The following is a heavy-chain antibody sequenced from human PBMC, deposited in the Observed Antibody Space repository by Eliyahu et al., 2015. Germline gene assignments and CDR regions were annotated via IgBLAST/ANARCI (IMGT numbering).Heavy chain of an antibody. V-gene: IGHV3-48*03. Sequence: SGFTFRSSEMNWVRQAPGKGLEWISYISRSGDTIYYADSVKGRFTIFRDNAKNSLYLQMNSLRVEDTALYYCASLSSAWYRLGFDVWGQGTTVTVS. CDR2: ISRSGDTI. CDR1: GFTFRSSE. CDR3: ASLSSAWYRLGFDV. D-gene: IGHD6-19*01. J-gene: IGHJ6*02.